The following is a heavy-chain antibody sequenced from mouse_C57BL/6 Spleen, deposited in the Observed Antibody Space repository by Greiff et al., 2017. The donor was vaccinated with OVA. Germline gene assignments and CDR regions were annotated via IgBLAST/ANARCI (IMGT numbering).Heavy chain of an antibody. J-gene: IGHJ4*01. D-gene: IGHD2-1*01. CDR1: GFTFSDYG. V-gene: IGHV5-17*01. Sequence: EVKLVESRGGLVKPGGSLKLSCAASGFTFSDYGMHWVRQAPEKGLEWVAYISSGSSTIYYADTVKGRFTISRDNAKNTLFLQMTSLRSEDTAMYYCAREGNYYAMDYWGQGTSVTVSS. CDR3: AREGNYYAMDY. CDR2: ISSGSSTI.